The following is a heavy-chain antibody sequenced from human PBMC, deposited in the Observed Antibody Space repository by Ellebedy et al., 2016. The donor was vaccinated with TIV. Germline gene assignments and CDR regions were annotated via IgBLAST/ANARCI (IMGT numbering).Heavy chain of an antibody. J-gene: IGHJ5*02. CDR2: IRSKAYGGTT. CDR1: GFSFGDYG. CDR3: SRGRDYYGSRKYWFDP. Sequence: PGGSLRLSCTGSGFSFGDYGMSWFRQAPGKGLEWVGFIRSKAYGGTTEYAASVKDRFSISRDDSKSIAYLQMNSQKTEDTAVYSCSRGRDYYGSRKYWFDPWGQGTLVTVSS. V-gene: IGHV3-49*03. D-gene: IGHD3-22*01.